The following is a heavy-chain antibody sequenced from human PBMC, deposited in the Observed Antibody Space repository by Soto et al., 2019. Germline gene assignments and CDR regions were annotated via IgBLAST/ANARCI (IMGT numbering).Heavy chain of an antibody. CDR3: VHGTLGSYGHVYFDY. CDR2: IYWDDDK. V-gene: IGHV2-5*02. Sequence: SGPTLVNPTHPLTLTCRLSGFSVSSNGARVGWIRQPPGKALEWLALIYWDDDKKYNPSLKSRLTITKDTSENQVVLTLTDVDPADTATYYCVHGTLGSYGHVYFDYWGQGTLVTVSS. CDR1: GFSVSSNGAR. D-gene: IGHD5-18*01. J-gene: IGHJ4*02.